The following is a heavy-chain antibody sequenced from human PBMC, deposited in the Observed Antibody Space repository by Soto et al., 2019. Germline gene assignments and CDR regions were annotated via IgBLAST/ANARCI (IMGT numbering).Heavy chain of an antibody. CDR1: GGSVSSRSHF. CDR2: IYYTGNT. V-gene: IGHV4-61*01. J-gene: IGHJ5*02. Sequence: QVQLQESGPGVVKPSDTLSVTCTVSGGSVSSRSHFWSWIRQPPGGGLQWIGYIYYTGNTNYSPSLKSRATLSVDTSRKQFSLRLTSVTAADTAIYYCARYDDESWSNKLDPWGQGTLVTVSS. CDR3: ARYDDESWSNKLDP. D-gene: IGHD5-12*01.